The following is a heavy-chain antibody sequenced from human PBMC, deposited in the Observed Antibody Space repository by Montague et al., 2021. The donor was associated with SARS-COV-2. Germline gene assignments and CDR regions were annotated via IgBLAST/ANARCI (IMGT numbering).Heavy chain of an antibody. CDR1: GGSFSGYY. Sequence: SETLSLTCAVYGGSFSGYYWNWIRQPPGKGLGWIGEINHSGTTNYNPSLKSRVTISVDTSKNQFSLKLSSVTAADTAVYYCARGVVVVVHRDYPARRGWFDPWGQGTLVSVSS. CDR3: ARGVVVVVHRDYPARRGWFDP. V-gene: IGHV4-34*01. J-gene: IGHJ5*02. D-gene: IGHD2-15*01. CDR2: INHSGTT.